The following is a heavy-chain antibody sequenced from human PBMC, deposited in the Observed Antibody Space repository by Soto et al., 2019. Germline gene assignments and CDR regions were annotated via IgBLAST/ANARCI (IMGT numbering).Heavy chain of an antibody. CDR3: ARGGYSGYHFMFDY. Sequence: PSETLSLTCTVSGGSLRGGGYSWSWIWEPPGKGLEYIGYIYRSGSTYYNPSLRSRVIISIDKSNNHCSLKLSSVTAADTAVYYCARGGYSGYHFMFDYWGQGALVTVSS. CDR1: GGSLRGGGYS. J-gene: IGHJ4*02. V-gene: IGHV4-30-2*01. D-gene: IGHD5-12*01. CDR2: IYRSGST.